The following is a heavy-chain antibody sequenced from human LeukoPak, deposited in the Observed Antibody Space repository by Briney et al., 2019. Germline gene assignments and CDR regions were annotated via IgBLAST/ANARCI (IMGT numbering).Heavy chain of an antibody. Sequence: ASVKVSCKASGGTFSSYAISWVRQAPGQGLEWMGWMNPNSGNTGYAQKFQGRVTMTRNTSISTAYMELSSLRSEDTAVYYCARGRSPRDYYYGMDVWGQGTTVTVSS. CDR2: MNPNSGNT. CDR1: GGTFSSYA. J-gene: IGHJ6*02. V-gene: IGHV1-8*02. CDR3: ARGRSPRDYYYGMDV.